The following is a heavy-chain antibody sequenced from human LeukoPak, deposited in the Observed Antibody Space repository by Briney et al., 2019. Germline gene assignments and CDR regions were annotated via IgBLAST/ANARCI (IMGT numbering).Heavy chain of an antibody. J-gene: IGHJ4*02. CDR3: ARGLDDSWTGENY. CDR2: INHSGST. Sequence: PSETLSLTCAVYDGSFSGYYWSWIRQPPGKGLEWIGEINHSGSTNYNPSLKSRVTISLDTSKSQFSLKVRYVTAADTAVYYCARGLDDSWTGENYWGQGTLVTVSS. CDR1: DGSFSGYY. V-gene: IGHV4-34*01. D-gene: IGHD3-3*01.